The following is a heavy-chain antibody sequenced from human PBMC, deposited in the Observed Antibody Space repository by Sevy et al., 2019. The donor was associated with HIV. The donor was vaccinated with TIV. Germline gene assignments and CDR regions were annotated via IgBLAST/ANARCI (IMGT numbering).Heavy chain of an antibody. Sequence: GGSLRLSCAASGFTLSRYAMHWVRQAPGKGLEWVALISYEGRNKFYADSVKGRFTISKDNSENRLYLQMNSLRPEDEAVYYCARDLGRSDAELVVFYYYGMDVWGQGTTVTVSS. V-gene: IGHV3-30*04. D-gene: IGHD1-1*01. CDR2: ISYEGRNK. J-gene: IGHJ6*02. CDR1: GFTLSRYA. CDR3: ARDLGRSDAELVVFYYYGMDV.